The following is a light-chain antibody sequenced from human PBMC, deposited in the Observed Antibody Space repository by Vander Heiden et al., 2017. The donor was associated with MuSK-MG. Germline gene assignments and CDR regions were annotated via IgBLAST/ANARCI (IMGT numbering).Light chain of an antibody. V-gene: IGLV2-14*03. CDR1: SSDVGIYNF. Sequence: QSALTQPASVSGSPGQSITISCTGSSSDVGIYNFVSWYQQYPGTAHKIIIYDVTKRPSGVSNRFSGSKSGNTASLTISGRQAEDEADYYCSSYTTSTTVVFGGGTKVTVL. CDR3: SSYTTSTTVV. CDR2: DVT. J-gene: IGLJ3*02.